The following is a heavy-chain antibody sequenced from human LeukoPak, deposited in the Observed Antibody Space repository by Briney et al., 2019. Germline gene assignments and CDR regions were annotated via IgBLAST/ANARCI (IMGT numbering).Heavy chain of an antibody. D-gene: IGHD1-26*01. V-gene: IGHV3-23*01. CDR3: AKDVGKWESLHFFDY. J-gene: IGHJ4*02. CDR1: GFTFSSYW. CDR2: ISGSGAST. Sequence: GGSLRLSCAASGFTFSSYWMNWACQAPGKGLEWISGISGSGASTYYADSVKGRFTISRDDSRNTLYLQMNSLRGDDTAVYYCAKDVGKWESLHFFDYWGQGTLVTVSS.